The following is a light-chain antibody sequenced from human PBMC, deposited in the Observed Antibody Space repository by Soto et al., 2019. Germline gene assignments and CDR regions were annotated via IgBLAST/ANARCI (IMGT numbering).Light chain of an antibody. J-gene: IGKJ4*01. CDR1: QGVSSNY. CDR3: QQHINWPLT. V-gene: IGKV3D-20*02. CDR2: GTS. Sequence: EIVLTQSPATLSVSPGEGATLSCLASQGVSSNYLAWYQQKSGQAPRLLLYGTSSRATGIPERFSGSGSGTDFTLTISSLEPEDFALYYCQQHINWPLTFGGGTKVDI.